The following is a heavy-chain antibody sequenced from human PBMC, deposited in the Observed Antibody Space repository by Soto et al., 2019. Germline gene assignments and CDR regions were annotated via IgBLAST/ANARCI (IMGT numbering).Heavy chain of an antibody. J-gene: IGHJ6*02. CDR3: AKHSLGDYYSSGLDV. Sequence: EVQLLESGGGLVQPGGSLRLSCAASGFTFSRFAMNWVRQAPGKRLEWVSGIGGSGGSTYYADSVKGRLTNSRDNSQNTLFLQMNSPRAEHTAVYYCAKHSLGDYYSSGLDVWGQGTKLTVSS. V-gene: IGHV3-23*01. CDR1: GFTFSRFA. CDR2: IGGSGGST. D-gene: IGHD2-15*01.